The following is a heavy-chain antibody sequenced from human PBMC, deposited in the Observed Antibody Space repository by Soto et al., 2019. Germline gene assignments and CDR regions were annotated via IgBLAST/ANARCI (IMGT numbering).Heavy chain of an antibody. CDR2: ISSSSTI. D-gene: IGHD3-9*01. V-gene: IGHV3-48*01. CDR3: AYVRYFDWSLDY. Sequence: GGSLRLSCAASGFTFSSYSMNWVRQAPGKGLEWVSYISSSSTIYYADSVKGRFTISRDNAKNSLYLQMNSLRAEDTAVYHCAYVRYFDWSLDYWGQGTLVTVSS. CDR1: GFTFSSYS. J-gene: IGHJ4*02.